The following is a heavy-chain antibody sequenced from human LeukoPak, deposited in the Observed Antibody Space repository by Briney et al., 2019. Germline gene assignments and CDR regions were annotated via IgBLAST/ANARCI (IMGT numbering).Heavy chain of an antibody. CDR3: AREWLHTLGMDV. D-gene: IGHD3-22*01. CDR2: IIPIFGTA. Sequence: SVKVSCKASGGTFISYAISWVRQAPGQGLEWMGGIIPIFGTANYAQKFQGRVTITADESTSTAYMELSSLRSEDTAVYYCAREWLHTLGMDVWGQGTTVTVSS. V-gene: IGHV1-69*01. J-gene: IGHJ6*02. CDR1: GGTFISYA.